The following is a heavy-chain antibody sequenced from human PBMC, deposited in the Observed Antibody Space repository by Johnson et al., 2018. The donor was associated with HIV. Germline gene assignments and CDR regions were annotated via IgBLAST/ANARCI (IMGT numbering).Heavy chain of an antibody. V-gene: IGHV3-15*01. CDR3: TTGGMIVVGDAFDI. D-gene: IGHD3-22*01. Sequence: VQLVESGGGVVQPGGSLRLSCAVSGFTFSNAWMSWVRQAPGKGLEWVGRIKSKTDGGTTDYAAPVKGRFTISRDDSKNTLYLQMNSLKTEDTAVYYCTTGGMIVVGDAFDIWGQGTMVTVSS. J-gene: IGHJ3*02. CDR2: IKSKTDGGTT. CDR1: GFTFSNAW.